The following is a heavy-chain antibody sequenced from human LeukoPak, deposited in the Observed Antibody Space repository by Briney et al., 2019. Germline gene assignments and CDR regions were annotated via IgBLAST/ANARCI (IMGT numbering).Heavy chain of an antibody. CDR3: ARDYYDSSGLFDY. J-gene: IGHJ4*02. V-gene: IGHV3-21*01. D-gene: IGHD3-22*01. CDR2: ISSSSSYI. Sequence: GGSLRLSCAASGSTFSSYAMNWVRQAPGKGLEWVSSISSSSSYIYYADSVKGRFTISRDNAKNSLYLQMNSLRAEDTAVYYCARDYYDSSGLFDYWGQGTLVTVSS. CDR1: GSTFSSYA.